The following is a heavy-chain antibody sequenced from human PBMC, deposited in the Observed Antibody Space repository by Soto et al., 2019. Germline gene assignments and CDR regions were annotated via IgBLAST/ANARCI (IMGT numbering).Heavy chain of an antibody. Sequence: QVQLVQSGAEVEKPGASVKVSCKASGYTFTDYYIHWVRQAPGQGLEWMGWINPKSGGINYAQKVQGRVTMTRDTSITTAYMDLSSLRSDDTAVYYCATWLERRDSDYWGQGTLVTVSS. V-gene: IGHV1-2*02. CDR2: INPKSGGI. CDR1: GYTFTDYY. CDR3: ATWLERRDSDY. J-gene: IGHJ4*02. D-gene: IGHD1-1*01.